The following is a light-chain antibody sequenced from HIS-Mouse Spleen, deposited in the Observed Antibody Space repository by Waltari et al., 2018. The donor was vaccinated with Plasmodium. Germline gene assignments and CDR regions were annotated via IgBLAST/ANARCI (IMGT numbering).Light chain of an antibody. J-gene: IGLJ3*02. CDR3: YSTDSSGNHRV. V-gene: IGLV3-10*01. CDR2: EDS. Sequence: SYELTQPPSVSVSPGQTARITCSGDALPKNYSYWYQQKSGQAPVQVILEDSKRPSGITERFSGSSSGTMATLTICGAQVEDKADYYCYSTDSSGNHRVFGGGTKLTVL. CDR1: ALPKNY.